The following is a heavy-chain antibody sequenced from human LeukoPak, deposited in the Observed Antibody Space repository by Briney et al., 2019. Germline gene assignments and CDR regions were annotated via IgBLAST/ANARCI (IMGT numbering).Heavy chain of an antibody. CDR1: GFTFRNYA. D-gene: IGHD3-9*01. J-gene: IGHJ4*02. Sequence: GGSLRLSCAASGFTFRNYAMSWIRQAPRKGLEWVSSISGSTGSTYYADSVKGRFTISRDNSKNTLYLQMNSLRAEDTAVYYCAKDQTEILTGNYNFWGQGTLVTVSS. CDR2: ISGSTGST. V-gene: IGHV3-23*01. CDR3: AKDQTEILTGNYNF.